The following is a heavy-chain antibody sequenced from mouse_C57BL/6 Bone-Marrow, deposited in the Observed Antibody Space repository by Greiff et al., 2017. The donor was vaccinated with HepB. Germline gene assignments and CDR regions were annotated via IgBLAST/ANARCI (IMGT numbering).Heavy chain of an antibody. D-gene: IGHD1-1*02. CDR3: ARDYAWFAY. J-gene: IGHJ3*01. CDR2: ISYGGSYT. Sequence: EVHLVESGGGLVKPGGSLKLSCAASGFTFSSYAMSWVRQTPEKRLEWVATISYGGSYTYYPDNVKGRFTISRDNAKNNLYLQMSHLKSEDTAMYYCARDYAWFAYWGQGTRVTVSA. V-gene: IGHV5-4*01. CDR1: GFTFSSYA.